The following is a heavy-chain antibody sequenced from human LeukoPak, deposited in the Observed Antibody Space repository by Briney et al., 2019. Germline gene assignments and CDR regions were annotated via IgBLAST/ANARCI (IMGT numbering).Heavy chain of an antibody. Sequence: PGRSLRLSCAASGFTFSSYAMHWVRQAPGKGLEWVAVISYDGSNKYYADSVKGRFTISRDNSKNTLYLQMNSLRAEDTAVYYCARDLGSEAGRLDYWGQGTLVAVSS. CDR1: GFTFSSYA. J-gene: IGHJ4*02. CDR2: ISYDGSNK. CDR3: ARDLGSEAGRLDY. D-gene: IGHD6-19*01. V-gene: IGHV3-30-3*01.